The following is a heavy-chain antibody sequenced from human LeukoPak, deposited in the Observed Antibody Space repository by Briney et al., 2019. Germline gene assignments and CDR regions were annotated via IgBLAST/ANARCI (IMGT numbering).Heavy chain of an antibody. J-gene: IGHJ6*03. V-gene: IGHV3-11*04. CDR3: ARDPSYYYYMDV. Sequence: AGSLRLSCAASGFTFSDYYMSWIRQAPGKGLEWLSYISSSGSTIYYADSVKGRFTISRDNAKNSLYLQMNSLRAEDTAVYYCARDPSYYYYMDVWGKGTTVTVSS. CDR1: GFTFSDYY. CDR2: ISSSGSTI.